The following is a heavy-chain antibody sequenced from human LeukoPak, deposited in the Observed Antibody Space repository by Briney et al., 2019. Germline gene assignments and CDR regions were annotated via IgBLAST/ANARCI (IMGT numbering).Heavy chain of an antibody. CDR1: GGSISSYY. Sequence: SETLSLTCTVSGGSISSYYWSWIRQPPGKRLEWIGYIYYSGSTNYNPSLKSRVTISLDTSKNQFSLKLSSVTAADTAVYYRARLGGYSYGYTDYWGQGTLVTVSS. CDR3: ARLGGYSYGYTDY. CDR2: IYYSGST. D-gene: IGHD5-18*01. J-gene: IGHJ4*02. V-gene: IGHV4-59*08.